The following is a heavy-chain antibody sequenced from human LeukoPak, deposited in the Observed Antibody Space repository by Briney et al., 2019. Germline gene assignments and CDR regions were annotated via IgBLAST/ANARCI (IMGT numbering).Heavy chain of an antibody. D-gene: IGHD5-18*01. Sequence: PSETLSLTCTVSNDSINTYSWSWIRQPAGKGLEWIGRIYTTGTTDYNPSLKSRATMSVDTSKNHFSLKMTSITAADTAVYYCARGVDTAIVSGGYNFFDPWGQGILVTVSS. CDR1: NDSINTYS. J-gene: IGHJ5*02. CDR3: ARGVDTAIVSGGYNFFDP. V-gene: IGHV4-4*07. CDR2: IYTTGTT.